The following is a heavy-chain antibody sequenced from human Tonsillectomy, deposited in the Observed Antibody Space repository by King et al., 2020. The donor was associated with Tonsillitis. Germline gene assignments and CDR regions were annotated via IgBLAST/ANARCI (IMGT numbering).Heavy chain of an antibody. D-gene: IGHD3-3*01. J-gene: IGHJ2*01. CDR3: ARDLGVGAPVPFWFFDR. Sequence: LQLQESGPGLVKPSETLSLTCSVSGYSIMNGYYWGWIRQPPGKGLEWIGTIYRDGTAHYNPSLQSRVTISVDTSQNQFSLNLTSATAADTAVYFCARDLGVGAPVPFWFFDRWGRGSLVSVSS. CDR2: IYRDGTA. CDR1: GYSIMNGYY. V-gene: IGHV4-38-2*02.